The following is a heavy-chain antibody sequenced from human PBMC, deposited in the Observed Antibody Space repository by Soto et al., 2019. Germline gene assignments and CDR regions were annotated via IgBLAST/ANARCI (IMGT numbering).Heavy chain of an antibody. D-gene: IGHD6-19*01. V-gene: IGHV1-18*01. J-gene: IGHJ6*04. CDR3: ARVGGSSGFYFYSSGMDA. Sequence: ASVKVSCKASGCTFTSYGISWVRQAPGQGLEWMGWISAYNGNTNYAQKLPGRVTMTSDTSTSTAYMQLRSLKSDDTAVYYCARVGGSSGFYFYSSGMDAWGEGTTVTSPQ. CDR1: GCTFTSYG. CDR2: ISAYNGNT.